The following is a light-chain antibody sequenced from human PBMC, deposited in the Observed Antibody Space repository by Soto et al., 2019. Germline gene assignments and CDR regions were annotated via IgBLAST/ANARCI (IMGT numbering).Light chain of an antibody. V-gene: IGKV1-5*01. Sequence: IQMTQSPSTLSASLGDRVTITCRASQSISSWLAWYQQKPGKAPKLLIYDASSLESGVPSRFSGSGSGTEFTLTISSLQHDDFATYYCQQYNSYPWTFGQGTKVDIK. CDR1: QSISSW. CDR2: DAS. CDR3: QQYNSYPWT. J-gene: IGKJ1*01.